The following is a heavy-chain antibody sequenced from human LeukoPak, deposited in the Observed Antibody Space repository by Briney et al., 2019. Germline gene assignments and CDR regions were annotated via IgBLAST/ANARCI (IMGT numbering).Heavy chain of an antibody. CDR1: GFSFSSYG. CDR2: ISGDGVST. Sequence: GGSLRLSCAASGFSFSSYGMHWVRQAPGQGLEWVSLISGDGVSTFFTDSVKGRFSISRDNSKNSLFLEMSSLRTEDTAMYYCARESGKFDYWGQGTLVAVSS. J-gene: IGHJ4*02. CDR3: ARESGKFDY. V-gene: IGHV3-43*02.